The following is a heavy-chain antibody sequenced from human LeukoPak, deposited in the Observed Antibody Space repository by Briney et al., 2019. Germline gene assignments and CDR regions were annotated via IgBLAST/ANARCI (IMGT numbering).Heavy chain of an antibody. D-gene: IGHD1-26*01. J-gene: IGHJ6*03. CDR2: ISYDGSNK. V-gene: IGHV3-30-3*01. CDR1: GFTFSSYA. CDR3: ASQGGELLDYYYYYMDV. Sequence: PGRSLRLSCAASGFTFSSYAMHWVRQAPGKGLEWVAVISYDGSNKYYADSVKGRFTISRDNSKNTLYLQMNSLRAEDTAVYYCASQGGELLDYYYYYMDVWGKGTTVTVSS.